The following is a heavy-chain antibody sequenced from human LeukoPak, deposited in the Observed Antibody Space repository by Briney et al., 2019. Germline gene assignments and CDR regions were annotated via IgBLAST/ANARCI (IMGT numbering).Heavy chain of an antibody. J-gene: IGHJ4*02. CDR1: GFTFSSYG. V-gene: IGHV3-33*06. CDR3: AKAPDFNGYSFDY. CDR2: IWYDGSNK. D-gene: IGHD5-12*01. Sequence: QPGGSLRLSCAASGFTFSSYGMHWVRQAPGKGLEWVAVIWYDGSNKYYADSVKGRFTISRDNSKNTLYLQMNSLRAEDTAVYYCAKAPDFNGYSFDYWGQGTLVTVSS.